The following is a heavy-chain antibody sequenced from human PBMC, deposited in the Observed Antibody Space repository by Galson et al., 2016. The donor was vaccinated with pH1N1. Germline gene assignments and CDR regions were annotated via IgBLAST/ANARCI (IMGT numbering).Heavy chain of an antibody. CDR3: ASSSDFSFDY. V-gene: IGHV3-30*04. CDR2: ISKDGNNV. CDR1: GFTLSCCA. D-gene: IGHD4-11*01. J-gene: IGHJ4*02. Sequence: SLRLSCAASGFTLSCCAMHWVRQAPGKGLECVALISKDGNNVYYADSVKGRFTISRDSSNNTLYLQMNSLRTEDTAIYYCASSSDFSFDYWGQGALVTVAS.